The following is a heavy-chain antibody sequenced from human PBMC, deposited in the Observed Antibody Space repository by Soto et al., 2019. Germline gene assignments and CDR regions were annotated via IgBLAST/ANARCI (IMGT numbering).Heavy chain of an antibody. CDR3: ARESGYSYGYDY. J-gene: IGHJ4*02. CDR2: INPNSGGT. V-gene: IGHV1-2*02. D-gene: IGHD5-18*01. Sequence: ASVKVSCKASGGTFSSYAISWVRQAPGQGLEWMGWINPNSGGTNYAQKFQGRVTMTRDTSISTAYMELSSLRSEDTAVYYCARESGYSYGYDYWGQGTLVTVSS. CDR1: GGTFSSYA.